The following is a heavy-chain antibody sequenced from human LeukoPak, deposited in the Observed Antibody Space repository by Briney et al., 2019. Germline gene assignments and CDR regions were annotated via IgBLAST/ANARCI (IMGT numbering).Heavy chain of an antibody. Sequence: SETLSLTCTVSGGSISSYYWSWIRQPPGKGLEWIGYIYYSGSTNYNPSLKSRVTISVDTSKNQFSLKLSSVTAADTAVYYCARHGGCSSTSCYSAFDIWGQGTMVTVSS. CDR1: GGSISSYY. V-gene: IGHV4-59*01. CDR2: IYYSGST. J-gene: IGHJ3*02. D-gene: IGHD2-2*01. CDR3: ARHGGCSSTSCYSAFDI.